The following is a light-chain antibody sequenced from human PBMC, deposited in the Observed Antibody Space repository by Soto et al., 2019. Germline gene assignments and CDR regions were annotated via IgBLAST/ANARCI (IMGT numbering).Light chain of an antibody. Sequence: EIVMTQSPATLSVSPGERATLSCRASQSVSSNLAWYQQKPGQAPRLLIYGASNRATGIPARCSGSGSGTDSTLTISRLEHEDVAVYYCQQRSNWPRTFGQGTKVDIK. CDR2: GAS. CDR3: QQRSNWPRT. CDR1: QSVSSN. J-gene: IGKJ1*01. V-gene: IGKV3-11*01.